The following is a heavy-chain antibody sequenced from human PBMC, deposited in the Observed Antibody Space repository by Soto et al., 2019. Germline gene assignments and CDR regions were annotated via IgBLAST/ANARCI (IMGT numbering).Heavy chain of an antibody. Sequence: GASVKVSCKASGGTFSSYAISWVRQAPGQGLEWVGGIIPIFGTANYAQKFQGRVTIIADESTSTAYMELSSLRSEDTAVYYCARRPHYYGSGSYPGSWFDPWGQGTLVTVSS. J-gene: IGHJ5*02. V-gene: IGHV1-69*13. CDR2: IIPIFGTA. CDR1: GGTFSSYA. CDR3: ARRPHYYGSGSYPGSWFDP. D-gene: IGHD3-10*01.